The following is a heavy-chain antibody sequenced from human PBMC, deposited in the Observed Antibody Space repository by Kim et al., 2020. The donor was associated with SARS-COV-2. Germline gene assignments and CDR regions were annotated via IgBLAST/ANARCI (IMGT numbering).Heavy chain of an antibody. J-gene: IGHJ5*02. V-gene: IGHV3-74*01. CDR3: ARGTFQQGFDP. CDR1: GFTFSNYW. Sequence: GGSLRLSCEASGFTFSNYWMNWVRQGPGKGLVWVSRINSDGGDTHYADSVKGRFTISRDNAEKTLHLQLNRLGVEDTAIYYCARGTFQQGFDPWGQGTLVTVSS. CDR2: INSDGGDT.